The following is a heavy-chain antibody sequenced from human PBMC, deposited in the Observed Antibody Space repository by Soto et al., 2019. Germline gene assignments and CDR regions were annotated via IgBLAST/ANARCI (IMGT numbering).Heavy chain of an antibody. CDR2: ISAYNGNT. V-gene: IGHV1-18*01. CDR3: ARDCTNGVCYSGLDYYYGMDV. J-gene: IGHJ6*02. CDR1: GYTFTSYG. D-gene: IGHD2-8*01. Sequence: ASVKVSCKASGYTFTSYGISWVRQAPGQGLEWMGWISAYNGNTNYAQKLQGRVTMTTDTSTSTAYMELRSLRSDDTAVYYCARDCTNGVCYSGLDYYYGMDVWGQGTTVTVSS.